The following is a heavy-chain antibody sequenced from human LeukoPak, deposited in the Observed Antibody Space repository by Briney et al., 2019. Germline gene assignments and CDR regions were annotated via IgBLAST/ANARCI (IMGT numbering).Heavy chain of an antibody. D-gene: IGHD1-7*01. CDR1: GFTFSCYS. CDR2: ISSSSNTI. J-gene: IGHJ4*02. CDR3: ARSGITGTTVGSYFDY. Sequence: EPGGPLRLSCAASGFTFSCYSMKWGRQARGKGLEWVSYISSSSNTIYYADSVKGRFTISRDNAKNSLYLQMNRLRAGDTAVYYCARSGITGTTVGSYFDYWGQGNLVTVSS. V-gene: IGHV3-48*04.